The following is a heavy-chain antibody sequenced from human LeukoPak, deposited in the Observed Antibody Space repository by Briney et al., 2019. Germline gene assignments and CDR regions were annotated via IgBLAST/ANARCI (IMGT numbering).Heavy chain of an antibody. CDR2: ISGCGGST. CDR1: GFTFSSYA. CDR3: AKEIVVVPAAMQGGYYYYYGMDV. D-gene: IGHD2-2*01. V-gene: IGHV3-23*01. J-gene: IGHJ6*02. Sequence: GGSLRLSCAASGFTFSSYAMSWVRQAPGKGLEWVSAISGCGGSTYYADSVKGRFTISRDNSKNTLYLQMNSLRAEDTAVYYCAKEIVVVPAAMQGGYYYYYGMDVWGQGTTVTVSS.